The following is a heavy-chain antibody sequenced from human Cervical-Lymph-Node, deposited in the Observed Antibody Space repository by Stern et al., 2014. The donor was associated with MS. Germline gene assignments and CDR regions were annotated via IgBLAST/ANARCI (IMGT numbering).Heavy chain of an antibody. CDR3: ARRTTVTRRPDALDI. V-gene: IGHV3-21*01. J-gene: IGHJ3*02. Sequence: EVQLVESGGGLVKPGGSLRLSCAASGFTFSDYTINWVRQAPGKGLEWVSSISSTSNYIYYGDSVKGRFTISRDNAKNSLYLQMNSLRIEDTALYYCARRTTVTRRPDALDIWGQGTMVAVSS. CDR1: GFTFSDYT. CDR2: ISSTSNYI. D-gene: IGHD4-17*01.